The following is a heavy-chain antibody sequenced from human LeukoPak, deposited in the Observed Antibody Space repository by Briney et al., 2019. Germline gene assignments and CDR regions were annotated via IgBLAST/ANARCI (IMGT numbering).Heavy chain of an antibody. J-gene: IGHJ3*02. Sequence: GGSLRLSCAASGFTFSSYAMSWVRQAPGKGLEGVSAISGSGGSTYYADSVKARFTISRDNSKTTRYLQMNSLRAEDTAVYYCAKEGWLRFLRDAFDSWGQGTMVTVSS. CDR2: ISGSGGST. D-gene: IGHD5-12*01. CDR1: GFTFSSYA. V-gene: IGHV3-23*01. CDR3: AKEGWLRFLRDAFDS.